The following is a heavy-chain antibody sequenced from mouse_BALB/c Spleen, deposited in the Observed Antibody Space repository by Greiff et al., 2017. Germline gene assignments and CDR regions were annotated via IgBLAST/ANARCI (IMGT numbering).Heavy chain of an antibody. Sequence: QVQLKQSGPGLVQPSQSLSITCTVSGFSLTSYGVHWVRQSPGKGLEWLGVIWSGGSTDYNAAFISRLSISKDNSKSQVFFKMNSLQANDTAIYYCARNSGVRYFDVWGAGTTVTVSS. CDR1: GFSLTSYG. V-gene: IGHV2-2*02. CDR3: ARNSGVRYFDV. CDR2: IWSGGST. D-gene: IGHD2-14*01. J-gene: IGHJ1*01.